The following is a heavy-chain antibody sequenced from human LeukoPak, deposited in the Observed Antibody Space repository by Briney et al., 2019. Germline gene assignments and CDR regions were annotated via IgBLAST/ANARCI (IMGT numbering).Heavy chain of an antibody. CDR2: LKPDGSEI. V-gene: IGHV3-7*02. CDR1: GFSFSDSW. CDR3: TRSLDY. D-gene: IGHD2-15*01. J-gene: IGHJ4*02. Sequence: AGGSLRLSCAASGFSFSDSWMDWARQAPGKGLEWVANLKPDGSEIYYVDAVKGRFTISRDNAKNSLYLQMNSLRAEDTAVYYCTRSLDYWGQGTLVTVS.